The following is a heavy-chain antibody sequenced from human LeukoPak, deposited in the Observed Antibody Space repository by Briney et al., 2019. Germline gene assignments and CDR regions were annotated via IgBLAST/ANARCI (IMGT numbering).Heavy chain of an antibody. Sequence: GGSLRLSCAASGFTFTTYAMSWVRQAPGKGLEWVSVISNSGDTIFYADSVKGRFTVSRDDSKNTLYLQMNSLRAEDTAVYYCAKDGGGVTVTAGQDYGGQGPLVTVSS. V-gene: IGHV3-23*01. J-gene: IGHJ4*02. CDR2: ISNSGDTI. CDR3: AKDGGGVTVTAGQDY. CDR1: GFTFTTYA. D-gene: IGHD2-21*02.